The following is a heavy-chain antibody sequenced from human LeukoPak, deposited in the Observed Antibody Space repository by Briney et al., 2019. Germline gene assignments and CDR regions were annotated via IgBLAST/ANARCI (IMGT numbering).Heavy chain of an antibody. J-gene: IGHJ4*02. CDR2: ISSSGSTI. CDR3: AKDLAANPYYFDY. Sequence: GGSLRLSCAASGFTFSSYEMNWVRQAPGKGLEWVSYISSSGSTIYYADSVRGRFTISRDNSKNTLYLQMNSLRAEDTAVYYCAKDLAANPYYFDYWGQGTLVTVSS. D-gene: IGHD6-25*01. CDR1: GFTFSSYE. V-gene: IGHV3-48*03.